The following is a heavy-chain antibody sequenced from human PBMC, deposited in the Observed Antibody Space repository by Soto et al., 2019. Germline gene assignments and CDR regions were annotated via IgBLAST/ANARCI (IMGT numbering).Heavy chain of an antibody. CDR3: ARGPQGGSYYWFDP. Sequence: ASVKVSCKASGYTFTSYAMHCVRQAPGQRLEWMGWINAGNGNTKYSQKFQDRVTITRDTSASTAYMELSSLRSEDTAVYYCARGPQGGSYYWFDPWGQGTLVTVSS. J-gene: IGHJ5*02. D-gene: IGHD1-26*01. CDR2: INAGNGNT. V-gene: IGHV1-3*01. CDR1: GYTFTSYA.